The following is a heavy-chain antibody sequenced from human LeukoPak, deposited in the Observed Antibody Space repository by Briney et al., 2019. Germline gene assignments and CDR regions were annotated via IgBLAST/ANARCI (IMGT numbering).Heavy chain of an antibody. Sequence: GASVKVSCKASGYTFTSYDINWVRQATGQGLEWMGWMNPNSGNTGYAQKFQGRVTITRNTSISTAYMELSRLRSDDTAVYYCARDGPIAAREFTRYYYYYMDVWGKGTTVTVSS. V-gene: IGHV1-8*03. CDR1: GYTFTSYD. CDR3: ARDGPIAAREFTRYYYYYMDV. J-gene: IGHJ6*03. CDR2: MNPNSGNT. D-gene: IGHD6-6*01.